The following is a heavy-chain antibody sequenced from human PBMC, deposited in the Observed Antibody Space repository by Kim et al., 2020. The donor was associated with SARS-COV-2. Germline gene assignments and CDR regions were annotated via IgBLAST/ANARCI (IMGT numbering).Heavy chain of an antibody. CDR2: IYYSGST. CDR1: GGSISSSSYY. V-gene: IGHV4-39*01. D-gene: IGHD2-2*02. J-gene: IGHJ3*02. Sequence: SETLSLTCTVSGGSISSSSYYWGWIRQPPGKGLEWIGSIYYSGSTYYNPSLKSRVTISVDTSKNQFSLKLSSVTAADTAVYYCASIPHDSPGLDAFDIWGQGTMVTVSS. CDR3: ASIPHDSPGLDAFDI.